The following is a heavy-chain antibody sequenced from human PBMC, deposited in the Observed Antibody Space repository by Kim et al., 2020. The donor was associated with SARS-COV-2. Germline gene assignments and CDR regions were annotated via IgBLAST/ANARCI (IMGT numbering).Heavy chain of an antibody. J-gene: IGHJ4*02. Sequence: GGSLRLSCAASEFTFSSYGMHWVRQAPGKGLEWVAVISYDGSNKYYADSVKGRFTISRDNSKNTLYLQMNSLRAEDTAVYYCAKDKSGSYGYGGNDYWGQGTLVTVSS. CDR2: ISYDGSNK. V-gene: IGHV3-30*18. CDR3: AKDKSGSYGYGGNDY. CDR1: EFTFSSYG. D-gene: IGHD5-18*01.